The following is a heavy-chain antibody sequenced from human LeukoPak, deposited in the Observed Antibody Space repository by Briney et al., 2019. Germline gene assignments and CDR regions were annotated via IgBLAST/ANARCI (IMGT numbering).Heavy chain of an antibody. J-gene: IGHJ5*02. V-gene: IGHV4-39*07. CDR2: IYHSGST. Sequence: SETLSLTCTVSGGSISSSSYYWGWIRQPPGKGLEWIGSIYHSGSTYYNPSLKSRVTISVDTSKNQFSLKLSSVTAADTAVYYCAIEYSSSSFSVRWFDPWGQGTLVTVSS. CDR1: GGSISSSSYY. D-gene: IGHD6-6*01. CDR3: AIEYSSSSFSVRWFDP.